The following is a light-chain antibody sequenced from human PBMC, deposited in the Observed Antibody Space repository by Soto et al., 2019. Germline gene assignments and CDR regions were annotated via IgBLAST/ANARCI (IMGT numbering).Light chain of an antibody. CDR3: SSYAHTDALLV. CDR1: SNDIGAYKY. V-gene: IGLV2-14*01. J-gene: IGLJ2*01. Sequence: SALTQPASVSGSPGQSITISCTGSSNDIGAYKYVSWYQQYPGKAPKLIIFEVSNRPSGVSNRFSGSKSGNTASLTIAGLQAEDDADYHCSSYAHTDALLVFGGGTKFTVL. CDR2: EVS.